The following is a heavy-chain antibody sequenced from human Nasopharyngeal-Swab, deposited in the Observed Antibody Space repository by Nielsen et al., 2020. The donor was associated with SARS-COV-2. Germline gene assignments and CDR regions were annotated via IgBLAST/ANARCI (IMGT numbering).Heavy chain of an antibody. CDR3: ARGDSSGWAFDY. Sequence: RQAPGKGLEWIGYIYDSGSTNYNPSLKSRVTISVDTSKNQFSLKLSSVTAADTAVYYCARGDSSGWAFDYWGQGTLVTVSS. D-gene: IGHD6-19*01. CDR2: IYDSGST. V-gene: IGHV4-59*08. J-gene: IGHJ4*02.